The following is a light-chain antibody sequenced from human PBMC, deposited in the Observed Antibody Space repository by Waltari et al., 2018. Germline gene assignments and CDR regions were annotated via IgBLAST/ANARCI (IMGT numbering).Light chain of an antibody. CDR3: SSYTSSSTPV. J-gene: IGLJ2*01. Sequence: QSALPQPASVSGSPGQPITISCTGTSSDVGGHNYVSWYQQHPGKAPKLMIYDVSNRPSGVSNRFSGSKSGNTASLTISGLQAEDEADYYCSSYTSSSTPVFGGGTKLTVL. CDR1: SSDVGGHNY. CDR2: DVS. V-gene: IGLV2-14*01.